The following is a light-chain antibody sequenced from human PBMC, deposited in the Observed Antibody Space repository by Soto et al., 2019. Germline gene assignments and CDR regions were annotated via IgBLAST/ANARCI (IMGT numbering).Light chain of an antibody. CDR1: QSVSSK. CDR3: QQYHNWPPLYT. J-gene: IGKJ2*01. V-gene: IGKV3-15*01. Sequence: EVVMTQSPATLSVSPGERATIYCRASQSVSSKLAWYQQKPGQAPRLLIYGAFTRATGIPARFSGSGSGTEFFLTISSLQSEDFAVYYCQQYHNWPPLYTFGQGTKLEIK. CDR2: GAF.